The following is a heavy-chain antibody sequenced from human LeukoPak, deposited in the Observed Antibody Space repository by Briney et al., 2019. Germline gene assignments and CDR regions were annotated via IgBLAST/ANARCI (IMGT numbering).Heavy chain of an antibody. D-gene: IGHD3-3*01. CDR2: IYTSGST. Sequence: SETLSLTCTVSGGSISSYYWSWIRQPAGKGLEWIGRIYTSGSTNYNPSLKSRVTMSVDTSKNQFSLKLSSVTAADTAVYYCARDRARITIFGVESGYFGYWGQGTLVTVSS. V-gene: IGHV4-4*07. CDR3: ARDRARITIFGVESGYFGY. CDR1: GGSISSYY. J-gene: IGHJ4*02.